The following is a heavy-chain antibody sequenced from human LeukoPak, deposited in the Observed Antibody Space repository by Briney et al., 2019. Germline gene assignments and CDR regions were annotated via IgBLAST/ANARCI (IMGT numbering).Heavy chain of an antibody. CDR2: ISGSGGST. CDR1: GFTFSSYG. CDR3: ARGFPHYYDSRGIKFDY. V-gene: IGHV3-23*01. Sequence: GGTLRLSCAASGFTFSSYGMSWVRQAPGKGLEWVSAISGSGGSTYYADSVKGRFAISRDNSKNTVYLQMSSLRVEDTAVYYCARGFPHYYDSRGIKFDYWGQGTLVTVSS. J-gene: IGHJ4*02. D-gene: IGHD3-22*01.